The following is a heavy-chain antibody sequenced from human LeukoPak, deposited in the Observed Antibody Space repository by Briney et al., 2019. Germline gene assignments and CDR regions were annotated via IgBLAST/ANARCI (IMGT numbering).Heavy chain of an antibody. J-gene: IGHJ4*02. V-gene: IGHV4-34*01. Sequence: TSETLSLTCAVYGGSFSGYYWSWIRQPPGKGLEWIGGINHSGSTNYNPSLKSRVTISVDTSKNQFSLKLSSVTAADTAVYYCARDDCSGGSCYVAYWGQGTLVTVSS. CDR3: ARDDCSGGSCYVAY. CDR1: GGSFSGYY. CDR2: INHSGST. D-gene: IGHD2-15*01.